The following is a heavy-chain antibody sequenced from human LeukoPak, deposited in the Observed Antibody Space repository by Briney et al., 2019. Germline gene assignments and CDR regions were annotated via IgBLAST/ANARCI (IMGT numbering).Heavy chain of an antibody. CDR3: ARRSYIGSYTGDYYFDY. J-gene: IGHJ4*02. Sequence: PSETLSLTCTVSGGSISSYYWSWIRQPPGKGLEWIGYIYYSGSTNYNPSLKSRVTISVDTSRNQFSLNLSSVTAADTAVYYCARRSYIGSYTGDYYFDYWGQGILVTVSS. CDR2: IYYSGST. D-gene: IGHD1-26*01. V-gene: IGHV4-59*08. CDR1: GGSISSYY.